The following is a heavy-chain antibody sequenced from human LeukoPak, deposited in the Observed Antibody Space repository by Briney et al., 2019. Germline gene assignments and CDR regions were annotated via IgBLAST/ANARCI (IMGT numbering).Heavy chain of an antibody. Sequence: SETLSLTCTVSGGSISSGGYYWSWIRQPPGKGLEWIGYIYHSGSTYYNPSLKSRVTISVDRSKNQFSLKLSSVTAADTAVYYCARGELLWFGELSGYGMDVWGQGTTVTVSS. CDR2: IYHSGST. CDR3: ARGELLWFGELSGYGMDV. V-gene: IGHV4-30-2*01. J-gene: IGHJ6*02. CDR1: GGSISSGGYY. D-gene: IGHD3-10*01.